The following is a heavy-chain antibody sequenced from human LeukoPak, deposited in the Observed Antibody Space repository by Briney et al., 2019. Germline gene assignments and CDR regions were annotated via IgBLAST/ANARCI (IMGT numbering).Heavy chain of an antibody. CDR3: ARGPRGYCSGGSCYLNY. CDR2: ISSSSSYI. D-gene: IGHD2-15*01. CDR1: GITFSSYS. J-gene: IGHJ4*02. Sequence: PGGSLRLSCAASGITFSSYSMNWVRQAPGKGLEWVSSISSSSSYIYYADSVKARFTISRDNAKNSLYLQMNSLRAEDTAVHYCARGPRGYCSGGSCYLNYWGQGTLVTVSS. V-gene: IGHV3-21*01.